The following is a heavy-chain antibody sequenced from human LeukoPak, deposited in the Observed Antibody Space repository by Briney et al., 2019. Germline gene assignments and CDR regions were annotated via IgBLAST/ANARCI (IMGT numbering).Heavy chain of an antibody. CDR2: ISAHNGNT. D-gene: IGHD5-18*01. CDR3: ARVGIQLWLLDY. V-gene: IGHV1-18*01. Sequence: ASVKVSCKASGYTFISYGISWVRQAPGQGLEWMGWISAHNGNTDYAQKLQGRVTMTTDTSTSTAYMELRSLRSDDPAVYYCARVGIQLWLLDYWGQGTLVTVSA. J-gene: IGHJ4*02. CDR1: GYTFISYG.